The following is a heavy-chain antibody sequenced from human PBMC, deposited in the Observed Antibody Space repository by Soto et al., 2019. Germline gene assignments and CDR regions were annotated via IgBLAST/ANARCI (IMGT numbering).Heavy chain of an antibody. CDR2: IYWNDDK. J-gene: IGHJ6*02. CDR1: GFSLTTRGMG. D-gene: IGHD3-16*01. Sequence: SGPTLVNPPQTLTLTCNFSGFSLTTRGMGVAWIRQTPGKALEWLALIYWNDDKRYSPSLKSRLTITKDTSKNELVLTMTNMDPADTATYYCAKGGGGMDVWGQGTTVTVSS. CDR3: AKGGGGMDV. V-gene: IGHV2-5*01.